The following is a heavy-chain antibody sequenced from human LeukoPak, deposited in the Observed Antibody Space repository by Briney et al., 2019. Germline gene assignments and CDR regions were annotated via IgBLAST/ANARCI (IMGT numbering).Heavy chain of an antibody. J-gene: IGHJ5*02. D-gene: IGHD3-9*01. CDR2: IYYSGST. CDR1: GGSISSYY. V-gene: IGHV4-59*01. Sequence: SETLSLTCTVSGGSISSYYWSWIRQPPGKGLEWIGYIYYSGSTNYNPSLKSRVTISVDTSKNQFSLKLSSVTAADTAVYYCARGDYDILTGYSSNWFDPWGQGILVTVSS. CDR3: ARGDYDILTGYSSNWFDP.